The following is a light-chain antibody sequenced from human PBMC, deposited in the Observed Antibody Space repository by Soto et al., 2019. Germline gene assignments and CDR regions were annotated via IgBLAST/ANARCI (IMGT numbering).Light chain of an antibody. V-gene: IGKV1-39*01. CDR2: AVS. Sequence: DIQMTQSPSSLSASVGDRVTITCRASQTISSYLNWYQQKPGKVPKLLIYAVSNLQSGVPSRFSGSGSGTDFTLTNNSLQPEDFATYYCQQSYSNPYTFGQGTKLEIK. CDR3: QQSYSNPYT. CDR1: QTISSY. J-gene: IGKJ2*01.